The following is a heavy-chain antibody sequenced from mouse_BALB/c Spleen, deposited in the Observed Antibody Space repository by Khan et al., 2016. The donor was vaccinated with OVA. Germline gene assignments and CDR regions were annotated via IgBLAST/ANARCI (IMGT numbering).Heavy chain of an antibody. J-gene: IGHJ2*01. CDR2: LNPTSGYT. CDR3: TRDRIDY. CDR1: GYTFTTSW. V-gene: IGHV1-7*01. Sequence: QVQLQQSGAELAKPGASVKMSCKASGYTFTTSWMHWIKQRPGQGLEWIGYLNPTSGYTDYHETFTDRATLSADKSSSTSYMQLTSLTAEDSAVYYGTRDRIDYWGQGTTLTVSS.